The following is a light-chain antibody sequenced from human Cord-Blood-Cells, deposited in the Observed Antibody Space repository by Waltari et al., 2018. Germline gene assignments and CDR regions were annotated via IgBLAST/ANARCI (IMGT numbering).Light chain of an antibody. CDR3: QHSYSTPPT. CDR2: AAS. J-gene: IGKJ2*01. V-gene: IGKV1-39*01. Sequence: DIQMTQSPSSLSASVGDRVTITCRASQSISSYLNWYQQKPGKAPKLLIYAASSLQSGVPSRFSGSGSVTDFTLTISSLQPEDFATYYCQHSYSTPPTFGQGTKLEIK. CDR1: QSISSY.